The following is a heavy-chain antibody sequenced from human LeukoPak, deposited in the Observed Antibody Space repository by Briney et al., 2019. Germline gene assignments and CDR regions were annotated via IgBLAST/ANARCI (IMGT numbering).Heavy chain of an antibody. V-gene: IGHV4-34*01. CDR2: INHSGST. Sequence: SETLSLTCAVYGGSFSGYYWSWIRQPPGKGLEWIGEINHSGSTNYNPSLKSRVTISVDTSKNQFSLKLSSVTAADTAVYYCARDIVVVPAATDYYYYMDVWGKGTTVTVSS. J-gene: IGHJ6*03. CDR1: GGSFSGYY. CDR3: ARDIVVVPAATDYYYYMDV. D-gene: IGHD2-2*01.